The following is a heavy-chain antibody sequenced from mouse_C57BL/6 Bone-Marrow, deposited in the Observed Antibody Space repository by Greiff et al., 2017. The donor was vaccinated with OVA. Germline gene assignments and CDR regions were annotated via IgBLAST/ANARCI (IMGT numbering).Heavy chain of an antibody. CDR2: INPGSGGT. J-gene: IGHJ3*01. D-gene: IGHD1-1*02. CDR1: GYAFTNYL. V-gene: IGHV1-54*01. CDR3: AIKGVGGYPWFSY. Sequence: QVQLKQSGAELVRPGTSVKVSCQASGYAFTNYLIEWVKQRPGQGLEWIGVINPGSGGTNYNEKFKGKATLTADKSSSTAYMQLSSLTSEDSAVYFCAIKGVGGYPWFSYWGQGTLVTVSA.